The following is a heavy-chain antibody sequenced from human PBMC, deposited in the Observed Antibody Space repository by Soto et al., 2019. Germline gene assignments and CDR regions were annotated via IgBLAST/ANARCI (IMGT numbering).Heavy chain of an antibody. D-gene: IGHD6-13*01. CDR3: ARDRDKWAAAGTLVDH. V-gene: IGHV3-7*01. CDR1: GFTFSSYW. J-gene: IGHJ4*02. Sequence: PGGSLRLSCAASGFTFSSYWMSWVRQAPGKGLEWVANIKEDGSEKYYVDSVKGRFTISRDNAKNSLYLQMNSLRAEDTAVYYCARDRDKWAAAGTLVDHWGQGTQVTVSS. CDR2: IKEDGSEK.